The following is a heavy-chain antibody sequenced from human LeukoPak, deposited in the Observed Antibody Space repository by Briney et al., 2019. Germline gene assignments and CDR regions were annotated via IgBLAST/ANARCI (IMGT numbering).Heavy chain of an antibody. Sequence: SETLSLTCAVSGYSISSGYYWGWIRRPPGKGLEWIGRIYDSVGTYYNPSLKSPVTISVDTSKNQFSLKLSSVTAADTAVYYCARLWRSDFWSGYWYYFDYWGQGTLVTVSS. CDR1: GYSISSGYY. V-gene: IGHV4-38-2*01. CDR2: IYDSVGT. J-gene: IGHJ4*02. CDR3: ARLWRSDFWSGYWYYFDY. D-gene: IGHD3-3*01.